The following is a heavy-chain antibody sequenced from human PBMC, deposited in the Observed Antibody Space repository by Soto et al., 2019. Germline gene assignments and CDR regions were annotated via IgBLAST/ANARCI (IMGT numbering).Heavy chain of an antibody. CDR3: ARDSEYNWNHGSGP. D-gene: IGHD1-20*01. CDR2: ITDSGGDA. V-gene: IGHV3-23*01. J-gene: IGHJ5*02. CDR1: GITFGSRA. Sequence: EVQLLESGGDLIQPGGSLRLSCVASGITFGSRAMSWVRQAPGEGLEWVSTITDSGGDAKYADSVRGRFAISRDNSKNSLYLQMNSLRAEDTAVYYCARDSEYNWNHGSGPWGQSTLVTVSS.